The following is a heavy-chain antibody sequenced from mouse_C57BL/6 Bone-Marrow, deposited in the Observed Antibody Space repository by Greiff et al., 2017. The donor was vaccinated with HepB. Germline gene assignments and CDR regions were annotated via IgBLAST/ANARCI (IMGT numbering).Heavy chain of an antibody. Sequence: QVQLQQPGAELVKPGASVKLSCKASGYTFTSYWMHWVKQRPGRGLEWIGRIDPNSGGTNYNEKFKGKATFTADTSSNTAYMQLSSLTTEDSAIYYCARSGDDYDEDWYFDVWGTGTTVTVSS. CDR2: IDPNSGGT. J-gene: IGHJ1*03. V-gene: IGHV1-62-3*01. CDR1: GYTFTSYW. D-gene: IGHD2-4*01. CDR3: ARSGDDYDEDWYFDV.